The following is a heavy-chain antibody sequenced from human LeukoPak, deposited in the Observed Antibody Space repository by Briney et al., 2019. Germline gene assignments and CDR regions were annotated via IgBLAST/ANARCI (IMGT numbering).Heavy chain of an antibody. D-gene: IGHD1-1*01. CDR3: ARSRTTGTTQNHLDAFDI. Sequence: PGGSLRLSCAASGFTFSGYAMSWVRQAPGKGLEWVSAISGSGGSTYYADSVKGRFTISRDNSKNTLYLQMNSLRAEDTAVYYCARSRTTGTTQNHLDAFDIWGQGTMVTVSS. V-gene: IGHV3-23*01. CDR2: ISGSGGST. CDR1: GFTFSGYA. J-gene: IGHJ3*02.